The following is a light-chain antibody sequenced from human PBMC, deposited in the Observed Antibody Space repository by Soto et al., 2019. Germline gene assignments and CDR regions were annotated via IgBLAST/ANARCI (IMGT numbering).Light chain of an antibody. Sequence: AIQMTQSPSSLSASVGDRVTITCRASQGIRNDLAWYQQKPGQAPNLLIYAASSLQSGVPSRFSGSGSGTDFTLTISSLQPEDFATYYCLQDYNYPWTFGQGTKVDIK. CDR1: QGIRND. V-gene: IGKV1-6*01. CDR2: AAS. CDR3: LQDYNYPWT. J-gene: IGKJ1*01.